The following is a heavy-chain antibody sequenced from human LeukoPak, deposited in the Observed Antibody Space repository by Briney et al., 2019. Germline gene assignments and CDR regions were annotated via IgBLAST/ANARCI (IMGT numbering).Heavy chain of an antibody. J-gene: IGHJ4*02. CDR3: ARVVDYGDYGRRELTDDY. V-gene: IGHV3-21*01. CDR2: ISSSSSYI. CDR1: GFTFSSYS. D-gene: IGHD4-17*01. Sequence: GGSLRLSCAASGFTFSSYSMNWVRQAPGKGLEWVSSISSSSSYIYYADSVKGRFTISRDNAKNSLYLQMNSLRAEDTAVYYCARVVDYGDYGRRELTDDYWGQGTLVTVS.